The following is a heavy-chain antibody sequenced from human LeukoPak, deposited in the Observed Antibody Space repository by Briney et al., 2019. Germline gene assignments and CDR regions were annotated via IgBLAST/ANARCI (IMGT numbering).Heavy chain of an antibody. J-gene: IGHJ4*02. CDR3: ARVGAVAGTEYYFDY. CDR1: GGSISSSNW. Sequence: SETLSLTCAVSGGSISSSNWWSWVRQPPGKGLEWIGYIYHSGSTYYNPSLKSRVTISVDRSKNQFSLKLSSVTAADTAVYYCARVGAVAGTEYYFDYWGQGTLVTVSS. V-gene: IGHV4-4*02. D-gene: IGHD6-19*01. CDR2: IYHSGST.